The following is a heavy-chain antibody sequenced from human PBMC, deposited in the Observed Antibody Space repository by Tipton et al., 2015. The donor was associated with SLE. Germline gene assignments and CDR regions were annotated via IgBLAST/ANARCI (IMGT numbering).Heavy chain of an antibody. Sequence: TLSLTCTVSGGSISSGGYYWSWIRQHPGKGLEWIGYIYYSGSTYYNPSLKSRVTISVDTSKNPFSLKLSSVTAADTAVYYCAREEENDFWSGGDAFDMWGQVTMVTVSS. CDR1: GGSISSGGYY. V-gene: IGHV4-31*03. J-gene: IGHJ3*02. CDR2: IYYSGST. D-gene: IGHD3-3*01. CDR3: AREEENDFWSGGDAFDM.